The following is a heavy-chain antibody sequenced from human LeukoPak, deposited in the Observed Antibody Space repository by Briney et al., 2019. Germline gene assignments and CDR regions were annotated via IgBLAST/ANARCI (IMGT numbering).Heavy chain of an antibody. CDR2: IYYSGRT. Sequence: SETLSLTCTVSGGSVSSSSYYWGWIRQPPGKGLEWIGSIYYSGRTYDNPSLKSRVTMSVDTSKNQFSLKLSSVTAADTAVYYCARLLYDRRGYYWFDPWAQGTLVTVSS. V-gene: IGHV4-39*01. D-gene: IGHD3-22*01. CDR1: GGSVSSSSYY. CDR3: ARLLYDRRGYYWFDP. J-gene: IGHJ5*02.